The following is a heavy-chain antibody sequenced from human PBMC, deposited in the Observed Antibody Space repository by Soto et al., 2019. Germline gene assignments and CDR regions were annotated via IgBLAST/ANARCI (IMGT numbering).Heavy chain of an antibody. CDR2: ISPDGTTI. Sequence: EVQLVESGGALVQPGGSLTLSCAASEFSFSSSWIHWVRQAPGEGLVWVSRISPDGTTINYADSVKGRFTISRDNAKNTLFLQMNSLGVDDTAVYYCATAGSYRFDYWGLGTLVTVSP. V-gene: IGHV3-74*01. D-gene: IGHD3-10*01. J-gene: IGHJ4*02. CDR3: ATAGSYRFDY. CDR1: EFSFSSSW.